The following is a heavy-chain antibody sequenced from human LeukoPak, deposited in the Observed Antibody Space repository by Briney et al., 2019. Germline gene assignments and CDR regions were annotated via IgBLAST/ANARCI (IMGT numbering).Heavy chain of an antibody. V-gene: IGHV1-69*13. Sequence: SVKVSCKASGGTFSSYAISWVRQAPGQGLEWMGGIIPIFGTANYAQTFQGRVTITADESTSTAYMELSSLRSEDTAVYYCAREGGKNIVVGPAAIFPERAYYFDYWGQGTLVTVSS. CDR1: GGTFSSYA. CDR3: AREGGKNIVVGPAAIFPERAYYFDY. J-gene: IGHJ4*02. D-gene: IGHD2-2*01. CDR2: IIPIFGTA.